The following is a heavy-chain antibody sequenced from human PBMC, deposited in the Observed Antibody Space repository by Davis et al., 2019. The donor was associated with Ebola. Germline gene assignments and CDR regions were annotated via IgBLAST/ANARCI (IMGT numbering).Heavy chain of an antibody. Sequence: PGGSLRLSCSVSGFMFSSYAMHWVRQAPGKGLGWVAGISFDGSNTYYADSVRGRFTISRDNSRNTLYLQMNSLRADDTAMYYCVRSNSWYGDYWGRGTPVTVSS. CDR1: GFMFSSYA. CDR2: ISFDGSNT. V-gene: IGHV3-30*04. D-gene: IGHD6-13*01. J-gene: IGHJ4*02. CDR3: VRSNSWYGDY.